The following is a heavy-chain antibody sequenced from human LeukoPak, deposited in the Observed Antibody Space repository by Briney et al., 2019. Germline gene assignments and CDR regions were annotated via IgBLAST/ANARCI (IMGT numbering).Heavy chain of an antibody. CDR2: IYYSGST. CDR1: GGSINSYY. V-gene: IGHV4-59*01. CDR3: ASSRYYDSSGPDY. J-gene: IGHJ4*02. Sequence: PSETLSLTCTVSGGSINSYYWSWIRQPPGKGLEWIGYIYYSGSTNYNPSLKSRVTISVDTSKNQFSLKLSSVTAADTAVYYCASSRYYDSSGPDYWGQGTLVTVSS. D-gene: IGHD3-22*01.